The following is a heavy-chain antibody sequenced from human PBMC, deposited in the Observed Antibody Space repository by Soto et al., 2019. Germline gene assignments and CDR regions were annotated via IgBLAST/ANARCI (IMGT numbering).Heavy chain of an antibody. CDR2: IKNKINGATT. Sequence: EVQLVESGGDLVKPGGSLRLSCAASGFAFSDAWIHWVRQAPGKGPEWVGRIKNKINGATTDYGAPVKGRFTISRHDSKNTLYLQMDSLKTEDTAVYYCTAHSITTTGAHFWGQGTLVTVSS. J-gene: IGHJ4*02. CDR1: GFAFSDAW. CDR3: TAHSITTTGAHF. D-gene: IGHD1-1*01. V-gene: IGHV3-15*07.